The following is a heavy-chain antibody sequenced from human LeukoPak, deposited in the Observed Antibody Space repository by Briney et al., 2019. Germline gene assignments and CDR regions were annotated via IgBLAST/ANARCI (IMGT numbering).Heavy chain of an antibody. CDR2: IKQDGSEK. CDR3: AKCDNYYDSSGQGGVDY. Sequence: GGSLRLSCAASGFTFSSYWMSWVRQAPGKGLEWVANIKQDGSEKYYVDSVKGRFTISRDNAKNSLYLQMNSLTAEDTAIYYCAKCDNYYDSSGQGGVDYWGQGTLVTVSS. J-gene: IGHJ4*02. D-gene: IGHD3-22*01. CDR1: GFTFSSYW. V-gene: IGHV3-7*03.